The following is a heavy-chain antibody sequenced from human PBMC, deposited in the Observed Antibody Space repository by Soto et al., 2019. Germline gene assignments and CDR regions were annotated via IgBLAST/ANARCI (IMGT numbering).Heavy chain of an antibody. V-gene: IGHV4-59*01. CDR3: ASWTYNTGWGFHS. CDR1: GGSMSRYH. D-gene: IGHD6-19*01. CDR2: INNRGTT. J-gene: IGHJ4*02. Sequence: SETLSLTCTVSGGSMSRYHWSWIRQPPGKGLEYIGYINNRGTTNYNASLKSRVTISIDTSKNQFSLKVTSVTAADTAVYYCASWTYNTGWGFHSWGQGTLVTVSS.